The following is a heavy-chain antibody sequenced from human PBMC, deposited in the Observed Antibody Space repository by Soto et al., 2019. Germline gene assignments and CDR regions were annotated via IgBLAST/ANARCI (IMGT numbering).Heavy chain of an antibody. D-gene: IGHD4-4*01. Sequence: QVQLVQSGAEVKKPGSSVKVSCKASGGTFSSYAISWVRQAPGQGLEWMGGIIPIFGTANYAQKFQGRVTITADESTSTAYMELSSLRSEDTAVYYRARVYYDYSNGDKGFSGFYYGMDVWGQGTTVTVSS. CDR3: ARVYYDYSNGDKGFSGFYYGMDV. CDR1: GGTFSSYA. CDR2: IIPIFGTA. J-gene: IGHJ6*02. V-gene: IGHV1-69*01.